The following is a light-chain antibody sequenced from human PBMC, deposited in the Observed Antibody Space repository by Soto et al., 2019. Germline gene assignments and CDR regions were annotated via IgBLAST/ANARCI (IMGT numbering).Light chain of an antibody. CDR1: QSVSSSY. CDR3: QQYGSSPRT. J-gene: IGKJ1*01. Sequence: EIVLTQSPGTLSLSPGERATLSCRASQSVSSSYLAWYQQKPGQAPRPLIYGASSRATGIPDRFSGSGSGTDFTLTIGTLEPEDFAVYYCQQYGSSPRTFGQGTKVYIK. V-gene: IGKV3-20*01. CDR2: GAS.